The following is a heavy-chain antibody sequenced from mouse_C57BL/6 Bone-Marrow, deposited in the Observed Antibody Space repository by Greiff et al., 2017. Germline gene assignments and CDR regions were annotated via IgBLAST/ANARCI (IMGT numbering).Heavy chain of an antibody. CDR1: GFTFTSYW. D-gene: IGHD1-1*01. CDR2: IGPSASYT. Sequence: QVQLQQPGAELVKPGASVKLSCKASGFTFTSYWMQWVQQRPGQGLEWIGEIGPSASYTNSTQKFKGKATLTVDTSSSTAYMQLSSLTSEDSEVYNGARVDYYYGSRGNYWGQGTTLTVSS. V-gene: IGHV1-50*01. CDR3: ARVDYYYGSRGNY. J-gene: IGHJ2*01.